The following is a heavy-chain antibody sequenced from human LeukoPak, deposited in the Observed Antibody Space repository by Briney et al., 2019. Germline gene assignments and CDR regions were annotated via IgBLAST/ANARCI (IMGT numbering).Heavy chain of an antibody. J-gene: IGHJ4*02. V-gene: IGHV3-74*01. CDR3: ARGGSRQYNF. Sequence: GGSLRLSCAASGFNFASNWMHWVRQTPGKGLMWVSRINSGGSGTGYADSVEGRFTISRDNAKNTLYLQMNSLRAEDTAVYYCARGGSRQYNFWGQGTLVTVSS. CDR2: INSGGSGT. D-gene: IGHD5-18*01. CDR1: GFNFASNW.